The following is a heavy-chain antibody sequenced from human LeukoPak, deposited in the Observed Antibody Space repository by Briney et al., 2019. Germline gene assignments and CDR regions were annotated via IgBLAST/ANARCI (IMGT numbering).Heavy chain of an antibody. CDR3: ARDSNLPDCSSTSCRTSHYYYMDV. D-gene: IGHD2-2*01. V-gene: IGHV1-2*02. CDR1: GYTFTGYY. CDR2: INPNSGGT. J-gene: IGHJ6*03. Sequence: ASVKVSCKASGYTFTGYYMHWVRQAPGQGLEWMGWINPNSGGTNYAQKFQGRVTITTDESTSTAYMELSSLRSEDTAVYYCARDSNLPDCSSTSCRTSHYYYMDVWGKGTTVTVSS.